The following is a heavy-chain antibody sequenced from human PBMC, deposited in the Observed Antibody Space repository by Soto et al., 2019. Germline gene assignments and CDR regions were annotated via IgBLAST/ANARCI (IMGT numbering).Heavy chain of an antibody. Sequence: ASVKVSCKASGYTFTGYYMHWVRQAPGQGLEWMGWINPNSGGTNYAQKFQGRVTMTRDTSISTAYMELSRLRSDDTAVYYCARAAVGYSYPNAFDIWGQGTMVTVPS. CDR3: ARAAVGYSYPNAFDI. CDR2: INPNSGGT. V-gene: IGHV1-2*02. J-gene: IGHJ3*02. D-gene: IGHD5-18*01. CDR1: GYTFTGYY.